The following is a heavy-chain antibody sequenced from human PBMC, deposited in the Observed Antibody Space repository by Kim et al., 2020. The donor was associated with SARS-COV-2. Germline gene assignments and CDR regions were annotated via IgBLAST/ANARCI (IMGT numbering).Heavy chain of an antibody. CDR3: AALYSSSWNTNWFDP. D-gene: IGHD6-13*01. Sequence: SVKVSCKASGFTFTSSAVQWVRQARGQRLEWIGWIVVGSGNTNYAQKFQERVTITRDMSTSTAYMELSSLRSEDTAVYYCAALYSSSWNTNWFDPRGQGTLVTVSS. V-gene: IGHV1-58*01. J-gene: IGHJ5*02. CDR1: GFTFTSSA. CDR2: IVVGSGNT.